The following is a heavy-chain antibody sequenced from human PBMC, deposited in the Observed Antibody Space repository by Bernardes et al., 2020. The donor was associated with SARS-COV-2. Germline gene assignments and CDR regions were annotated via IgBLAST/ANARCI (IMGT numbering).Heavy chain of an antibody. CDR1: GGSISSSNYY. CDR2: FYSSGNS. D-gene: IGHD2-21*02. Sequence: SETLSLTCTVSGGSISSSNYYWGWIRPAPGQGLEWIVSFYSSGNSYYSPSLQSRVTDSVDPSKTQFSLSLSFVTAADTAVYYCAGSSCGIDCYIGGLRSWDCGRDVWCQGITVTVAS. CDR3: AGSSCGIDCYIGGLRSWDCGRDV. V-gene: IGHV4-39*01. J-gene: IGHJ6*02.